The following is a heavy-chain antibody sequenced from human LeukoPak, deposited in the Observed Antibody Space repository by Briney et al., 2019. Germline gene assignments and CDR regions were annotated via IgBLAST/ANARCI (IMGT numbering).Heavy chain of an antibody. CDR3: ARDRVGLGFDGMDV. CDR1: GYTFTSYG. J-gene: IGHJ6*02. Sequence: GASVKVSCKASGYTFTSYGISWLRQAPGQGLEWMGWINPNSGATYSAQKFQGRVTMTRDTSISTAYMEMSSLRSDDTAVYYCARDRVGLGFDGMDVWGQGTTVTVSS. D-gene: IGHD1-26*01. V-gene: IGHV1-2*02. CDR2: INPNSGAT.